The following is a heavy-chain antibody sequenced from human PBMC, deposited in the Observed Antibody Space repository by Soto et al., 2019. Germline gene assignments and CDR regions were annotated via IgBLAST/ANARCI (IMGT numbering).Heavy chain of an antibody. J-gene: IGHJ4*02. CDR2: IYYSGST. V-gene: IGHV4-59*01. CDR1: GGSITSYY. CDR3: VRSNHFDY. Sequence: PSETLSLTCTVSGGSITSYYWNWIRQPPGKKLERIGYIYYSGSTNYNPSLKSRVTISVDTSKNQFSLKLSSVTAADTDVYYCVRSNHFDYWGQGTLVTVSS.